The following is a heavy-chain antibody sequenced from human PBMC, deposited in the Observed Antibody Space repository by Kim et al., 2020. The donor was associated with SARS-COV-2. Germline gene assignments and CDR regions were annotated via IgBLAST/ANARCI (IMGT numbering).Heavy chain of an antibody. CDR2: IYYSGST. J-gene: IGHJ3*02. V-gene: IGHV4-39*01. CDR1: GGSISSSSYY. D-gene: IGHD7-27*01. CDR3: ARQRFNWGLAGENYAFDI. Sequence: SETLSLTCTVSGGSISSSSYYWGWIRQPPGKGLEWIGSIYYSGSTYYNPSLKSRVTISVDTSKNQFSLKLSSVTAADTAVYYCARQRFNWGLAGENYAFDIWGQGTMVTVSS.